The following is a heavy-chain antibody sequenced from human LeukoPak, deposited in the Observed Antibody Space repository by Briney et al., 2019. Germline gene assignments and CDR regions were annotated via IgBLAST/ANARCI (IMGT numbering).Heavy chain of an antibody. D-gene: IGHD3-22*01. V-gene: IGHV4-34*01. J-gene: IGHJ3*02. CDR3: ARVTDSSGYYLFGAFDI. CDR2: INHSGST. Sequence: SETLSLTCAVYGGSFSGYYWSWIRQPPGKGLEWIGEINHSGSTNYNPSLKSRVTISVDTSKNQFSLKLSSVTAADTAVYYCARVTDSSGYYLFGAFDIWGQGTMVTVSS. CDR1: GGSFSGYY.